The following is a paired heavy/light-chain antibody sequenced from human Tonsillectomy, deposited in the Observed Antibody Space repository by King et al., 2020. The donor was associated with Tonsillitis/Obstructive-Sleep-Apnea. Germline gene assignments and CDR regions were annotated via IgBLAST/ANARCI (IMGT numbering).Heavy chain of an antibody. V-gene: IGHV3-33*01. CDR2: IWYDGSNK. CDR1: GFTFSSYG. D-gene: IGHD3-22*01. Sequence: QVQLVESGGGVVQPGRSLRLSCAASGFTFSSYGMHWVRQAPGKGLEWVAVIWYDGSNKYYADSVKGRFTISRDNSKNTLYLQMNSLRAEDTAVYYCARDPSYYYDSSGYSDSYFDYWGQGTLVTVSS. CDR3: ARDPSYYYDSSGYSDSYFDY. J-gene: IGHJ4*02.
Light chain of an antibody. CDR1: SSDVGSYNR. CDR3: SSYTSSSIV. Sequence: QSALTQPPSVSGSPGQSVTISCTGTSSDVGSYNRVSWYQQPPGTAPKLMIYEVSNRPSGVPDRFSGSKSGNTASLTISGLQAEDEADYYCSSYTSSSIVFGGGTKLTVL. CDR2: EVS. J-gene: IGLJ2*01. V-gene: IGLV2-18*02.